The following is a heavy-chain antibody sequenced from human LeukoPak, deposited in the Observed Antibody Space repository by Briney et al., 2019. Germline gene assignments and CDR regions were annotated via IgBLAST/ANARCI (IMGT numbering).Heavy chain of an antibody. J-gene: IGHJ4*02. V-gene: IGHV3-66*01. Sequence: GGSLRLSCVASGLSVSSNYMSWVRQAPGKGLEWVSVIYRDGSSYYAESVKGRFTISRDNSKNTLYIQMNSLRAEDTAVYYCAEVARSGYGGQGTLVTVSS. CDR3: AEVARSGY. CDR2: IYRDGSS. D-gene: IGHD5-12*01. CDR1: GLSVSSNY.